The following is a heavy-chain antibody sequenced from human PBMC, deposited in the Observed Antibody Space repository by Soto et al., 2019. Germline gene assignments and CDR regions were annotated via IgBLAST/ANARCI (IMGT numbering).Heavy chain of an antibody. V-gene: IGHV1-2*02. CDR2: VNPNSGGT. CDR1: GYTFTGYY. D-gene: IGHD3-22*01. J-gene: IGHJ4*02. Sequence: GASVKVSCKASGYTFTGYYMHWVRQAPGQGLEWMGWVNPNSGGTNYAQKFQGRVTMTRDTSISTAYMELSRLRSDDTGVYYCARDPVPRDYYDSSGAYWGQGTLVTVSS. CDR3: ARDPVPRDYYDSSGAY.